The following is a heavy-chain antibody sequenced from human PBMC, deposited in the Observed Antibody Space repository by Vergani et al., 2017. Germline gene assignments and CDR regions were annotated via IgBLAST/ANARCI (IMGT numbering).Heavy chain of an antibody. CDR2: ISSSSSYT. J-gene: IGHJ6*02. V-gene: IGHV3-11*05. D-gene: IGHD3-10*01. CDR3: AXDLTMVRGVMVYYYGMDV. Sequence: VQLVESGGGLVKPGGSLRLSCAASGFTFSDYYMSWIRQAPGKGLEWVSYISSSSSYTNYADSVKGRFTISRDNAKNSLYLQMNSLRAEDTAVYYCAXDLTMVRGVMVYYYGMDVWGQGTTVTVSS. CDR1: GFTFSDYY.